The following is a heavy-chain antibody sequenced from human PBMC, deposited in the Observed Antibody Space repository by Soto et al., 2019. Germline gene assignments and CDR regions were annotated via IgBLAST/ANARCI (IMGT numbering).Heavy chain of an antibody. V-gene: IGHV6-1*01. CDR3: ARDRFSSSSPYYYYGMDV. J-gene: IGHJ6*02. Sequence: QTLSLTCAISGDSVSSNSAAWNWIRQSPSRGLEWLGRTYYRSKWYNDYAVSVKSRITINPDTSKNQFSLQLNSVTPEDTAVYYCARDRFSSSSPYYYYGMDVWGQGTTVTVSS. D-gene: IGHD6-6*01. CDR1: GDSVSSNSAA. CDR2: TYYRSKWYN.